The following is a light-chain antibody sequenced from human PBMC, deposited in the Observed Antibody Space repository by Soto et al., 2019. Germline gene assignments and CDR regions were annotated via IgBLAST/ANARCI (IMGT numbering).Light chain of an antibody. Sequence: DLQMTQSPSTLPASGGDRVTISCRASQSIDRWLAWYQQRPGKAPKILIYRASSLETGVPSRFSGSGSGTELTLTISSLQPDDFATYYCQHYNSYGTFGQGTKVDIK. V-gene: IGKV1-5*01. J-gene: IGKJ1*01. CDR3: QHYNSYGT. CDR2: RAS. CDR1: QSIDRW.